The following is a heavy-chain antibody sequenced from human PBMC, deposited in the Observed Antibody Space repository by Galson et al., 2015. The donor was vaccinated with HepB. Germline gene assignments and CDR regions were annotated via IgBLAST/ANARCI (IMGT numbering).Heavy chain of an antibody. Sequence: ETLSLTCAVYGGSFSGYYWSWIRQPPGKGLEWIGEINHSGSTNYNPSLKSRVTISVDTSKNQFSLKLSSVTAADTAVYYCARGRIAALDYWGQGTLVTVSS. CDR1: GGSFSGYY. CDR2: INHSGST. V-gene: IGHV4-34*01. J-gene: IGHJ4*02. D-gene: IGHD6-13*01. CDR3: ARGRIAALDY.